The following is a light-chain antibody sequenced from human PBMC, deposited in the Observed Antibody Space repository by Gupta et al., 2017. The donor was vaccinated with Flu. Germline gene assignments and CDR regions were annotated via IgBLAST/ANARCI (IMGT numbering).Light chain of an antibody. CDR3: SSDTNTNALVV. Sequence: RSVIGGYKFNSRYQQHPGKAPKLIIYEVGNRPSGVSDRFSGSKSGKTASLTISGLQAKDEADYDCSSDTNTNALVVFGGGTKLTVL. J-gene: IGLJ2*01. V-gene: IGLV2-14*01. CDR1: RSVIGGYKF. CDR2: EVG.